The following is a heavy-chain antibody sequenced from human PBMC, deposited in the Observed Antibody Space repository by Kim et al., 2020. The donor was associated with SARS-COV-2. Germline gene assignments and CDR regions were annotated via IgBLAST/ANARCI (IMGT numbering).Heavy chain of an antibody. D-gene: IGHD6-13*01. J-gene: IGHJ4*02. CDR3: ARLYFVAAGLPDI. Sequence: YSTPSLQSRVAVSVDTSKNQFSLKLSSVTAADTAVYYCARLYFVAAGLPDIWGQGTLVTVSS. V-gene: IGHV4-30-2*05.